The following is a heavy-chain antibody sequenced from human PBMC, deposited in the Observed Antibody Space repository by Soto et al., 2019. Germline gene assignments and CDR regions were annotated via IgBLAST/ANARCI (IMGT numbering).Heavy chain of an antibody. CDR2: IIPILGIA. Sequence: QVQLVQSGAEVKKPGSSVKVSCKASGGTFSSYTISWVRQAPGQGLEWMGRIIPILGIANYAQKFQGRVTITADKSTSTAYMELSSLRSEDTAVYYCATSYYDILTYFDYWGQGTLVTLSS. CDR1: GGTFSSYT. CDR3: ATSYYDILTYFDY. V-gene: IGHV1-69*02. J-gene: IGHJ4*02. D-gene: IGHD3-9*01.